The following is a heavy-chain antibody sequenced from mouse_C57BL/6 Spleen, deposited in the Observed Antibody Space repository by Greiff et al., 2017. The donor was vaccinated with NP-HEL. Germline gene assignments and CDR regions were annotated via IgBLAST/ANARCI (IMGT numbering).Heavy chain of an antibody. CDR3: AKGGYDGVAY. CDR2: ISYDGSN. D-gene: IGHD2-14*01. V-gene: IGHV3-6*01. CDR1: GYSITSGYY. J-gene: IGHJ3*01. Sequence: EVKLIESGPGLVKPSQSLSLTCSVTGYSITSGYYWNWIRQFPGNKLEWMGYISYDGSNNYNPSLKNRISITRDTSKNQFFLKLNSVTTEDTATYYCAKGGYDGVAYWGQGTLVTVSA.